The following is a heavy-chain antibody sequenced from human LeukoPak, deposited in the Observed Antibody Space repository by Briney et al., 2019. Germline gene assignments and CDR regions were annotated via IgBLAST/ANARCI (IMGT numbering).Heavy chain of an antibody. Sequence: GGSLRLSCAASGFTFSSYGMHWVRQAPGKGLVCVSRISGDGSSTSYADSVKGRFTVSRDNAKNTLYLQMNSLRAEDTAVYYCAKGLSINWFDPWGQGTLVTISS. CDR3: AKGLSINWFDP. CDR1: GFTFSSYG. CDR2: ISGDGSST. D-gene: IGHD2-2*02. V-gene: IGHV3-74*01. J-gene: IGHJ5*02.